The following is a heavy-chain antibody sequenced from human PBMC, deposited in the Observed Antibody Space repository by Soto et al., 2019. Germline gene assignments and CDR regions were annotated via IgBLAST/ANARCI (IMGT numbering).Heavy chain of an antibody. J-gene: IGHJ5*02. V-gene: IGHV4-34*01. CDR2: INHSGST. Sequence: PSETLSLTCAFCGVSISRYYWSLIRQPPGKGLEWIGEINHSGSTNYNPSLKSRVTISVDTSKNQFSLKLSSVTAADTAVYYCARYVVTAIPSSDPWGQGTLVTVSS. CDR3: ARYVVTAIPSSDP. D-gene: IGHD2-21*02. CDR1: GVSISRYY.